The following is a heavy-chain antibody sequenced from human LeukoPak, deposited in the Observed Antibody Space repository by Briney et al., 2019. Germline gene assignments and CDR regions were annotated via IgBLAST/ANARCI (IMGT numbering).Heavy chain of an antibody. V-gene: IGHV3-66*02. CDR2: IYSGGST. CDR1: GFTVSSNY. J-gene: IGHJ4*02. CDR3: AAHSGYDYSDY. D-gene: IGHD5-12*01. Sequence: PGGSLRLSCAASGFTVSSNYMSWVRQAPGKGLEWVSVIYSGGSTYYADSVKGRFTISRDNSKNTLYPQMNSLRAEDTAVYYCAAHSGYDYSDYWGQGTLVTVSS.